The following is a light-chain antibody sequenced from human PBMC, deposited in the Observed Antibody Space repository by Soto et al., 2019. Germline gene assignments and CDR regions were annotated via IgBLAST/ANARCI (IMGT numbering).Light chain of an antibody. CDR2: GAS. V-gene: IGKV3D-20*02. J-gene: IGKJ4*01. CDR3: QQRSNWPPLT. CDR1: QSVSSSY. Sequence: EIGLTQSPGTLSLSPGERATLSCRASQSVSSSYLAWYQQKPGQAPRLLIYGASSRATGIPDRFSGSGSGTDFTLTISSLEPEDFAVYYCQQRSNWPPLTFGGGTKVDIK.